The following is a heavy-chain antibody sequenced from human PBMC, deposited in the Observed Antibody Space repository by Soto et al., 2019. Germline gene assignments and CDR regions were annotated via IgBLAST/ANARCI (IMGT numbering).Heavy chain of an antibody. CDR2: IYHSGST. V-gene: IGHV4-30-2*01. D-gene: IGHD3-16*01. CDR3: ARGQPQDVYGMDV. CDR1: GGSISSGGYS. J-gene: IGHJ6*02. Sequence: QLQLQESGSGLVKPSQTLSLTCAVSGGSISSGGYSWSWIRQPPGKGLEGIGYIYHSGSTYYNPSLQSRVTISVDRSKNQFSLKLSSVTAADTAVYYCARGQPQDVYGMDVWGQGTTVTVSS.